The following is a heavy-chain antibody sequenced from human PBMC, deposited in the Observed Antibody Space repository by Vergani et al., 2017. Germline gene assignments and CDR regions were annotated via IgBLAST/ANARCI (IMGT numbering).Heavy chain of an antibody. CDR2: IYYSGST. V-gene: IGHV4-39*07. Sequence: QLQLQESGPGLVKPSETLSLTCTVSGGSISSSSYYWGWIRQPPGKGLGWSGSIYYSGSTYYNPSLKSRVTISVDTSKNPFSLKLRSVTAADTAVYYCARGGAGHDSYFDDWGQGTLVTVSS. CDR1: GGSISSSSYY. D-gene: IGHD3-16*01. CDR3: ARGGAGHDSYFDD. J-gene: IGHJ4*02.